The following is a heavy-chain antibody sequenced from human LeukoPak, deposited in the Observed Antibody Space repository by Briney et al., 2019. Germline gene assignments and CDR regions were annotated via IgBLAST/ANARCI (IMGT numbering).Heavy chain of an antibody. CDR2: IYTSGST. V-gene: IGHV4-4*07. CDR3: ARDHYSGYINWFDP. J-gene: IGHJ5*02. Sequence: SETLSLTCTVSGGSISSYYWSWIRQPAGKGLEWIGRIYTSGSTNYNPSLKSRVTMSVDTSKNQFSLKLSSVTAADTAVYYCARDHYSGYINWFDPWGQGTLVTVSS. CDR1: GGSISSYY. D-gene: IGHD5-12*01.